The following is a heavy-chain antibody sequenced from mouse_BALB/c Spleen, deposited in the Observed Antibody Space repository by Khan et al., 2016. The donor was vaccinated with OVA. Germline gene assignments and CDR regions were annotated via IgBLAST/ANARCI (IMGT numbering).Heavy chain of an antibody. CDR1: GYTFTSYW. V-gene: IGHV1-7*01. Sequence: QVQLQQSGAELAKPVASVKMSCKASGYTFTSYWMHWVKQRPGQGLEWIGYINPSSGYTEYNQNFKDKATLTADKSSSTAYMQLSSLTSEDSAVYYCARDRIDYWGQGTTLTVSS. CDR2: INPSSGYT. J-gene: IGHJ2*01. CDR3: ARDRIDY.